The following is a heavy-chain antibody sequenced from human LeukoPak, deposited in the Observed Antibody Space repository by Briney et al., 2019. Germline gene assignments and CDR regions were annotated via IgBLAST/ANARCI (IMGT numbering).Heavy chain of an antibody. CDR3: AKSKGYTSPTYFAP. Sequence: GGSLRLSCTGSGFVLSSYEMTWFRQAPGKGLEWVSSVDYSGDSPHYADSVKGRFTISRDNTKNILYLQLSSLRAEDTAIYYCAKSKGYTSPTYFAPWGQGTLVIVSS. V-gene: IGHV3-23*01. D-gene: IGHD2-2*02. J-gene: IGHJ5*02. CDR2: VDYSGDSP. CDR1: GFVLSSYE.